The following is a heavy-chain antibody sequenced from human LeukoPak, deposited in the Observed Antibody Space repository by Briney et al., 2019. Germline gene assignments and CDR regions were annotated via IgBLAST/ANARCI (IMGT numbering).Heavy chain of an antibody. J-gene: IGHJ3*02. V-gene: IGHV4-59*08. CDR2: VYYSGST. Sequence: SETLSLTCTVSGGSISSYHWSWIRQPPGKGLEWIGHVYYSGSTNYSPSLKSRVTISVDTSKNQFSLKLSSVTAADTAVYYCARGRFLDAFDIWGQGTMVTVSS. CDR3: ARGRFLDAFDI. CDR1: GGSISSYH. D-gene: IGHD3-3*01.